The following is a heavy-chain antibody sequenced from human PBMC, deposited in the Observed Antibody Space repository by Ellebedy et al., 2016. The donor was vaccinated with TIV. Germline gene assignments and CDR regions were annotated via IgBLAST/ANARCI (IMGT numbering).Heavy chain of an antibody. V-gene: IGHV4-4*07. CDR2: IYSNGRT. Sequence: MPSETLSLTCTVSGGSISSYYWSWIRQPAGKGLEWIGRIYSNGRTNYNPSLKSRVTMSVDTSKNQFSPNLTSVTAADTAVYYCARVPPSGTYYGSFDIWGQGTMVTVSS. CDR3: ARVPPSGTYYGSFDI. CDR1: GGSISSYY. J-gene: IGHJ3*02. D-gene: IGHD1-26*01.